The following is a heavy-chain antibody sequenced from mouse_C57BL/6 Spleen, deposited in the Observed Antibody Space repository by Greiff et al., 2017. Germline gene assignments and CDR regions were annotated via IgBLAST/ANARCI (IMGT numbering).Heavy chain of an antibody. D-gene: IGHD2-3*01. Sequence: SDAELVKPGASVTISCKVSGYTFTDHTIHWLMQRPEQGLVWIGYIYPRDGSTKYNAKLKGKATLTADKSSSTAYMQLNSLTSEDSAVYFYARAFYGGYHTGDFDFWGQGTTLTVSS. CDR1: GYTFTDHT. CDR3: ARAFYGGYHTGDFDF. J-gene: IGHJ2*01. V-gene: IGHV1-78*01. CDR2: IYPRDGST.